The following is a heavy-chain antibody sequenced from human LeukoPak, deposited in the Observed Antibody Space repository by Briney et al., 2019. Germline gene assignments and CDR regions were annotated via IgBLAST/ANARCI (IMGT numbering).Heavy chain of an antibody. CDR3: ATCTASRHYYYGMDV. CDR1: GGTFSSYA. CDR2: IIPIFGTA. J-gene: IGHJ6*02. Sequence: SVKVSCKASGGTFSSYAISWVRQAPGQGLEWMGGIIPIFGTANYAQKLQGRVTMTTDTSTSTAYMELRSLRSDDTAVYYCATCTASRHYYYGMDVWGQGTTVTVSS. V-gene: IGHV1-69*05. D-gene: IGHD2-8*01.